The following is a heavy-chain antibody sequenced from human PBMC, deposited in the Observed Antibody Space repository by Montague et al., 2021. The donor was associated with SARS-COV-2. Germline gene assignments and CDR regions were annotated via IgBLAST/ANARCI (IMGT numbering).Heavy chain of an antibody. CDR2: INHSEST. Sequence: SETLSLTCAVYGGSFSGYYWSWIRQPPGKGLEWIGEINHSESTNYNPSLKSRVTISVDTSKNQFSLNLSSVTAADTAVYYCARARAAYILTGYYFDYWGREPWSPSPQ. J-gene: IGHJ4*02. CDR3: ARARAAYILTGYYFDY. D-gene: IGHD3-9*01. CDR1: GGSFSGYY. V-gene: IGHV4-34*01.